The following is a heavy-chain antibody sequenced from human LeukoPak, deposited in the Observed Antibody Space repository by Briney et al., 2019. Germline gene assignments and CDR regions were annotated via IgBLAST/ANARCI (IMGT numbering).Heavy chain of an antibody. V-gene: IGHV4-38-2*01. J-gene: IGHJ4*02. D-gene: IGHD1-26*01. CDR2: IYHSGST. Sequence: SETLSLTCAVSGYSISSGYYWGWIRQPPGKGLEWIGSIYHSGSTHYNPSLKSRVTISVDTSKNQFSLKLSSVTAADTAVYYCARLYSGSIFDYWGQGTLVTVSS. CDR3: ARLYSGSIFDY. CDR1: GYSISSGYY.